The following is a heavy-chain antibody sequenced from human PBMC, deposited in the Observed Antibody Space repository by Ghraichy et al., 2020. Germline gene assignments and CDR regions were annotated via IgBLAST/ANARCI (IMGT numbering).Heavy chain of an antibody. J-gene: IGHJ2*01. CDR1: GFTFSSYS. CDR3: ARDRDSSGYYGRYFDL. CDR2: ISSSSSTI. Sequence: GGSLRLSCAASGFTFSSYSMNWVRQAPGKGLEWVSYISSSSSTIYYADSVKGRFTISRDNAKNSLYLQMNSLRVEDTAVYYYARDRDSSGYYGRYFDLWGRGTLVPVSS. V-gene: IGHV3-48*04. D-gene: IGHD3-22*01.